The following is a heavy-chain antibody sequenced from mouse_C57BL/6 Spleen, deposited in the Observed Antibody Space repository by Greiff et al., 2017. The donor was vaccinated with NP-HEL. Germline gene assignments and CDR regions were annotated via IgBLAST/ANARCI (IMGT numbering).Heavy chain of an antibody. D-gene: IGHD1-1*01. CDR2: ISSGSSTI. V-gene: IGHV5-17*01. J-gene: IGHJ1*03. CDR3: ARPSIIGWYFDV. CDR1: GFTFSDYG. Sequence: EVQLQESGGGLVKPGGSLKLSCAASGFTFSDYGMHWVRQAPEKGLEWVAYISSGSSTIYYADTVKGRFTISRDNAKNTLFLQMTSLRSEDTAMYYCARPSIIGWYFDVWGTGTTVTVSS.